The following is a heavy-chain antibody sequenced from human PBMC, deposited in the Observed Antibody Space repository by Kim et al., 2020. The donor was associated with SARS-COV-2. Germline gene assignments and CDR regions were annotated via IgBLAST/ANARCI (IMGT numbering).Heavy chain of an antibody. Sequence: GGSLRLSCAASGFAFSRYWFHCVRQAPGKGLVWVARINTDGSRVDYADSVKGRFTISRDNTKNTLYLQMNSLRVEDTAVYYCARAPDCSGGTCPARHPYCGIDVWRQGPTVTVS. D-gene: IGHD2-15*01. CDR3: ARAPDCSGGTCPARHPYCGIDV. CDR2: INTDGSRV. V-gene: IGHV3-74*01. CDR1: GFAFSRYW. J-gene: IGHJ6*02.